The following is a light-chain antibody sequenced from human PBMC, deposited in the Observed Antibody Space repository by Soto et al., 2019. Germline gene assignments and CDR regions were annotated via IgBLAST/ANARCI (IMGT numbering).Light chain of an antibody. CDR1: SSNIGSNT. Sequence: QSVLTQPPSASGTPGQRVTISCSGSSSNIGSNTVNWYRQVPGTAPKYVIYTNNQRPSGVPARFSGSQSGTSASLAISGLQSEDEAVYYCAAWDDTLNGQVFGGGTKLTVL. CDR2: TNN. CDR3: AAWDDTLNGQV. V-gene: IGLV1-44*01. J-gene: IGLJ3*02.